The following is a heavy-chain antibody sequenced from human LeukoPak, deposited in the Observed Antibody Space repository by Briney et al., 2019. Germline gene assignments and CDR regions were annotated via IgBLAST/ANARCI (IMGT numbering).Heavy chain of an antibody. V-gene: IGHV4-59*08. D-gene: IGHD2-21*01. Sequence: SETLSLTCTVSGGXISNYYWGWIRQPPGKGLEWIGYIYSSGITTYNPSLNSQVTISVDTSKKQFSLRLTSVTAADTAVYFCARQGRGAYLVWGQGTLVTVSS. CDR1: GGXISNYY. CDR3: ARQGRGAYLV. J-gene: IGHJ4*02. CDR2: IYSSGIT.